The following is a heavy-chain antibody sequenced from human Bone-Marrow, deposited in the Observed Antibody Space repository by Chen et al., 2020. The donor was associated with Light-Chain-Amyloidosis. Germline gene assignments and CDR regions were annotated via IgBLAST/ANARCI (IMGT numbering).Heavy chain of an antibody. CDR2: VYHNGGT. CDR1: GGSISSGKW. V-gene: IGHV4-4*02. Sequence: QVQLQESGPGLVKPSGTLSLTCTVSGGSISSGKWWSWVRQSPGKGLEWIGEVYHNGGTNYNPSLRNRVTIFVDNSKNQFSLQLTSVTAADTAVYFCARESTRGQVLGESSGYALWGRGTLVTVSS. J-gene: IGHJ2*01. CDR3: ARESTRGQVLGESSGYAL. D-gene: IGHD3-22*01.